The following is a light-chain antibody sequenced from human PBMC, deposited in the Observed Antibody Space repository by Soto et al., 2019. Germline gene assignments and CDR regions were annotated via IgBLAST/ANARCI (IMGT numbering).Light chain of an antibody. CDR2: AAS. J-gene: IGKJ4*01. CDR1: QGISNY. CDR3: QKYNSAPLT. V-gene: IGKV1-27*01. Sequence: DIQMTQSPSSLSASVGDRVTITGRASQGISNYLAWYQQKPGKVPKLLIYAASTLQSGVPSRFSGSGSGTDFTLTISSLQPEDVATYYCQKYNSAPLTLGGGTKVEIK.